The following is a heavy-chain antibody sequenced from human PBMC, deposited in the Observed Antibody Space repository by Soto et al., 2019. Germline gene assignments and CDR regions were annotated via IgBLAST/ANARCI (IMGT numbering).Heavy chain of an antibody. CDR2: INPATGAA. CDR3: ARGGGVGVAGSAAFDM. Sequence: VQSGAVVKKPGASVTVSCSASGYPVTAYYMHWVRQAPGRGLEWMGGINPATGAAKYTQTFQGRVTMPRDTSTSTVFMELGGRTSEDTAVFYCARGGGVGVAGSAAFDMWGQGTLVTVSS. CDR1: GYPVTAYY. J-gene: IGHJ3*02. D-gene: IGHD3-3*01. V-gene: IGHV1-2*02.